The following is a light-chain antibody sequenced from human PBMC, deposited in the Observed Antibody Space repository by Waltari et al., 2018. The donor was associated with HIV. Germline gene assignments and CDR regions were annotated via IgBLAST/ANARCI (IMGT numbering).Light chain of an antibody. Sequence: QTVVTQEPSFSVSPGGTVTHTCGLSSGSVSTSYYPSWYQQTPGQAPRTLIHSTNTRSSGVPDRFSGSILGNRAALTITGAQADDESDYYCVLYMGSGIWVFGGGTKLTVL. J-gene: IGLJ3*02. CDR3: VLYMGSGIWV. CDR1: SGSVSTSYY. CDR2: STN. V-gene: IGLV8-61*01.